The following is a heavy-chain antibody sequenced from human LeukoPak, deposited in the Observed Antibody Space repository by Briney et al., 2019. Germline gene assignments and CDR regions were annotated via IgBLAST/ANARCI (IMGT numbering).Heavy chain of an antibody. CDR3: AKDIGARAFDI. J-gene: IGHJ3*02. V-gene: IGHV3-53*05. CDR1: GFTVSSNY. CDR2: IYSGGST. Sequence: GSLRLSCAASGFTVSSNYMSWVRQAPGKGLEWVSVIYSGGSTYYADSVKGRFTISRDNAKNSLYLQMNGLRAEDTALYYCAKDIGARAFDIWGQGTMVTVSS. D-gene: IGHD3-16*01.